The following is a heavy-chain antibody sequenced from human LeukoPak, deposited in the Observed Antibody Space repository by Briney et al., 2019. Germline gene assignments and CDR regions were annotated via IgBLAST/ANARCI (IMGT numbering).Heavy chain of an antibody. J-gene: IGHJ4*02. D-gene: IGHD5-12*01. CDR2: INNRGTT. V-gene: IGHV4-34*01. CDR1: GGSLSPHY. Sequence: SETLSLTCAVSGGSLSPHYWSWIRRPLGKGLEWIGEINNRGTTNYSPSLRGRATISVDTSKNQFSLRLTSVTAADTATYYCARVPLWWLTPFDFWGQGTLATVSS. CDR3: ARVPLWWLTPFDF.